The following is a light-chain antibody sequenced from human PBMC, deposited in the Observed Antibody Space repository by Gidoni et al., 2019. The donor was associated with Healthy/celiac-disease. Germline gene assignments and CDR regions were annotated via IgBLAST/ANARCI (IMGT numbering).Light chain of an antibody. Sequence: EIVLTQSPATLSWSPGERATLSCRASQSVSSYLAWYKQKPGQAPRLLIYDASNRATGIPARFSGSGSWTDFTLTISSLEPEDFAVYYCQQRSNWLSLTFGGXTKVEIK. CDR2: DAS. V-gene: IGKV3-11*01. CDR3: QQRSNWLSLT. J-gene: IGKJ4*01. CDR1: QSVSSY.